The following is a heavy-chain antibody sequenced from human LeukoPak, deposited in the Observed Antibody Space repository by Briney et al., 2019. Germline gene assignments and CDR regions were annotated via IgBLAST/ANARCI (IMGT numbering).Heavy chain of an antibody. V-gene: IGHV3-9*01. CDR2: ISWISGSI. D-gene: IGHD3-9*01. Sequence: GRSLRLSCAASGFTFDDYAMHWVRQAPGKGLEWVSGISWISGSIGYADSVKGRFTISRDNAKNSLYLQMNSLRAEDTALYYCAKANPGAYYDILAGYYDYWGQGALVTVSS. CDR3: AKANPGAYYDILAGYYDY. CDR1: GFTFDDYA. J-gene: IGHJ4*02.